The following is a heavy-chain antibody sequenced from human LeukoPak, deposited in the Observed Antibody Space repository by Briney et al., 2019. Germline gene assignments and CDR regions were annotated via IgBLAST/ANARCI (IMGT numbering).Heavy chain of an antibody. V-gene: IGHV4-39*01. CDR1: GGSVSTISHF. Sequence: PSETLSLTCTVSGGSVSTISHFWDWVRQPPGKGLEWIVSLSDTGTTYYNPSLESRVTMSVDTSKNQFSLKLSSVTAADTAVYYCARRDHTGRSHAWFDPWGQGTLVTVPS. D-gene: IGHD1-14*01. J-gene: IGHJ5*02. CDR3: ARRDHTGRSHAWFDP. CDR2: LSDTGTT.